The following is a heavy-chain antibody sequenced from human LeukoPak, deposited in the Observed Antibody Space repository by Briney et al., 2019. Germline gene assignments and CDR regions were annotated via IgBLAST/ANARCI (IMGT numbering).Heavy chain of an antibody. J-gene: IGHJ3*02. V-gene: IGHV4-39*01. Sequence: KPSETLSLTCTVSGGSISSSSYYWGWIRQPPGKGLEWIGSIYYSGSTYYNPSLKSRVTISVDTSKNQFSLKLSSVTAADTAVYYCARVTYYYDSSGYSNVKLAFDIWGQGTMVTVSS. CDR2: IYYSGST. CDR1: GGSISSSSYY. CDR3: ARVTYYYDSSGYSNVKLAFDI. D-gene: IGHD3-22*01.